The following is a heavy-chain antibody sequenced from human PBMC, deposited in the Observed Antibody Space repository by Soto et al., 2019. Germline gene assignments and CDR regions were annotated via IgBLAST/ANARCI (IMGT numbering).Heavy chain of an antibody. J-gene: IGHJ4*02. CDR2: IRNQTYSGAT. CDR1: GFTFGNYA. CDR3: TRAESPNIAYFFDY. V-gene: IGHV3-49*04. Sequence: PGGSLRLSCTASGFTFGNYAINWVRQAPGKGLEWVGRIRNQTYSGATEYAASMKGRFTISRDDSKNIAYLQMNSLKTEDSAVYYCTRAESPNIAYFFDYWGQGTLVTVSS.